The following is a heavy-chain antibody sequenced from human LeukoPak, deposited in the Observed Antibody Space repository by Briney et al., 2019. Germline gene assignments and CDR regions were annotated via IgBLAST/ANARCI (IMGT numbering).Heavy chain of an antibody. D-gene: IGHD2-2*01. Sequence: ASVKVSCKASGGTFGSYAISWVRQAPGQGLEWMGGIIPIFGTANYAQKFQGRVTITADESTSTAYMELSSLRSEDTAVYYCARGNPYCSSTSCWTEAFDIWGQGTMVTVSS. CDR2: IIPIFGTA. J-gene: IGHJ3*02. CDR1: GGTFGSYA. CDR3: ARGNPYCSSTSCWTEAFDI. V-gene: IGHV1-69*13.